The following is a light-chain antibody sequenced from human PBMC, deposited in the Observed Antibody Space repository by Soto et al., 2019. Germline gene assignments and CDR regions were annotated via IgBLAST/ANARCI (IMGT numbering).Light chain of an antibody. CDR1: QSVSSSY. J-gene: IGKJ1*01. CDR3: QQYGSSPQT. CDR2: GAS. Sequence: EIVLTQSPGTLSLSPGERATLSCRASQSVSSSYLAWYQQKPGQAPRLLIYGASSRATGIPDRFSVSGSGTEFTLTISRLEPEDFAVYYCQQYGSSPQTFGQGTQVEIK. V-gene: IGKV3-20*01.